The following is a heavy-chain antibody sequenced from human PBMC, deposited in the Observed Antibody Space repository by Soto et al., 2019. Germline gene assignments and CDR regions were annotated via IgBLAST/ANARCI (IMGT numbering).Heavy chain of an antibody. CDR1: GFTFTSSA. D-gene: IGHD6-13*01. CDR3: AAASPPRIAAAGTGYYYYYGMDV. CDR2: IVVGSGNT. Sequence: SVKVSCKASGFTFTSSAVQWVRQARGQRLEWIGWIVVGSGNTNYAQKFQERVTITRDMSTSTAYMELSSLRSEDTAVYYCAAASPPRIAAAGTGYYYYYGMDVWGQGTTVTVSS. V-gene: IGHV1-58*01. J-gene: IGHJ6*02.